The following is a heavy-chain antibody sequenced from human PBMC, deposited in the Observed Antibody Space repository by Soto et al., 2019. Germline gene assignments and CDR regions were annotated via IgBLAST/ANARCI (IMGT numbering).Heavy chain of an antibody. CDR2: ISYDGSNK. D-gene: IGHD1-26*01. J-gene: IGHJ6*02. CDR1: GFTFSSYG. Sequence: GGSLRLSCAASGFTFSSYGMHWVRQAPGKGLEWVAVISYDGSNKYYADSVKGRFTISRDNSKNTLYLQMNSLRAEDTAVYYCAKDLRVVHGSYYYYYYGMDVWGQGTTVTVSS. CDR3: AKDLRVVHGSYYYYYYGMDV. V-gene: IGHV3-30*18.